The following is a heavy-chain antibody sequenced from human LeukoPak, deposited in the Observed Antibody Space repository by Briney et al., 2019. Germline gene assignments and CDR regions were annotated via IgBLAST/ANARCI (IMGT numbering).Heavy chain of an antibody. V-gene: IGHV3-48*02. Sequence: GGSLRLSCVASGFTFTSHAMSWVRQAPGKGLEWVSAVSGTGITTYYADSVKGRFTISRDNAKNSLYLEMNSLRDEDTAVYYCARSVIAVAGYDAFDIWGQGTVVTVSS. CDR1: GFTFTSHA. CDR2: VSGTGITT. J-gene: IGHJ3*02. CDR3: ARSVIAVAGYDAFDI. D-gene: IGHD6-19*01.